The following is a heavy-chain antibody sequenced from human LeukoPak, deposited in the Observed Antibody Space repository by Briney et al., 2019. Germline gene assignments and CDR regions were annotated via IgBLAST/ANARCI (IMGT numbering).Heavy chain of an antibody. CDR2: IYRDGNT. D-gene: IGHD6-13*01. Sequence: SGTLSLTCVVSGGSISSGNWWSWVRQSPEKGLEWIGEIYRDGNTNYSPSLKSRVTISVDTSKNQFSLKLSSVTAADTAVYYCARDRQQLVRGDYFDYWGQGTLVTVSS. V-gene: IGHV4-4*02. CDR1: GGSISSGNW. CDR3: ARDRQQLVRGDYFDY. J-gene: IGHJ4*02.